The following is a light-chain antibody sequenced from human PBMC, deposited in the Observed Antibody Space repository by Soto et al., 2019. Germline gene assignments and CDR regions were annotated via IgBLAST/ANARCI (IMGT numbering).Light chain of an antibody. V-gene: IGKV1-39*01. CDR1: QSISSY. Sequence: DIQMTQSPYSLSASVGDRVTVTCRASQSISSYLNWYQQKPGKAPKLLIYGASSLESGVPSRFSGSGSGTDVTLTISSLQPEDFATYHCQQTYSTPYTFGQGTKLEIK. CDR3: QQTYSTPYT. J-gene: IGKJ2*01. CDR2: GAS.